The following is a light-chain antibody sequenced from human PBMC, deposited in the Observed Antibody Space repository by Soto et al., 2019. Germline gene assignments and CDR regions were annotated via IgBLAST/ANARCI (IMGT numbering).Light chain of an antibody. J-gene: IGLJ3*02. Sequence: SALTQPASVSGSPGQSITISCTGTNHDIGGYTYVSWYRHHPGKAPELLIYDVSNRPSGVSNRFSGSKSGSTASLTISRLQADDEAAYYCAVYTSSDMLFGGGTKLTVL. V-gene: IGLV2-14*03. CDR3: AVYTSSDML. CDR2: DVS. CDR1: NHDIGGYTY.